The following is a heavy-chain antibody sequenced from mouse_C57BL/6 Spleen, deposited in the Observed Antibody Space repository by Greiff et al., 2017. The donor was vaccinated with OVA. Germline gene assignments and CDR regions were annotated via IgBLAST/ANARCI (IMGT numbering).Heavy chain of an antibody. CDR1: GYTFTDYE. V-gene: IGHV1-15*01. Sequence: QVQLQQSGAELVRPGASVTLSCKASGYTFTDYEMHWVKQTPVHGLEWIGAIDPETGGTAYNQKFKGKAILTADKSSSTAYMELRSLTSEDSAVYYCTRYYYGSSQAWFAYWGQGTLVTVSA. J-gene: IGHJ3*01. CDR2: IDPETGGT. D-gene: IGHD1-1*01. CDR3: TRYYYGSSQAWFAY.